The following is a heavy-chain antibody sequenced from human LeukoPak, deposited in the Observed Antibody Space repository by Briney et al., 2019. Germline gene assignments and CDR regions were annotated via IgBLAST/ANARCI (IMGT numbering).Heavy chain of an antibody. D-gene: IGHD6-13*01. CDR1: GFTFTSDA. CDR2: IRGDGVYT. J-gene: IGHJ4*02. CDR3: AKGRGHSSTWGL. Sequence: PGGSLRLSCEGSGFTFTSDAMTWVRQAPGKGLEWVSLIRGDGVYTESADSVRGRFTISRDNSKNTVYLQMNSLRAEDTAVYYCAKGRGHSSTWGLWGQGTLVIVSS. V-gene: IGHV3-23*01.